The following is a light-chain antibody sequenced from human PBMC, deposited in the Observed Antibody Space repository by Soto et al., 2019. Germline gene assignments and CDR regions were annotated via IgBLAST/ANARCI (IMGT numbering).Light chain of an antibody. V-gene: IGKV1-5*03. CDR3: QRYDTYSGT. CDR2: RAS. Sequence: DIQMTQSPSTLSASVGDRVTITCRASQSIDTWLAWYQQKPGKAPKLLIYRASSLESGVPSRFSGSGSGTEFTLTISSLQPDDFSIYYCQRYDTYSGTFGPGIKVDIK. J-gene: IGKJ3*01. CDR1: QSIDTW.